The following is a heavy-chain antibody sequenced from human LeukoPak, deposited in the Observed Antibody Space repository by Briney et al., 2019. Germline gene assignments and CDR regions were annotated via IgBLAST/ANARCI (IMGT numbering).Heavy chain of an antibody. CDR3: ARPTTVTTISADAFDI. V-gene: IGHV3-21*01. CDR2: ISSGGTYK. Sequence: GGSLRLSCAASGFTFSLYWMHWVRQAPGRGLEWVSSISSGGTYKYYADSVKGRFTISRDNAQNSLYLQMNSLRAEDSSVYYCARPTTVTTISADAFDIWGQGTMVTVSS. CDR1: GFTFSLYW. J-gene: IGHJ3*02. D-gene: IGHD4-17*01.